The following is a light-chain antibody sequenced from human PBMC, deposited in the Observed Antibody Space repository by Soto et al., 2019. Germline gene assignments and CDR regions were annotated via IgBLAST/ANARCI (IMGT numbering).Light chain of an antibody. J-gene: IGLJ1*01. CDR3: SSYAGSHYDV. Sequence: QSALTQPPSASGSPGQSVTISCTGTSSDVGGYNYVSWYQQHPGKAPKLMIYEVTKLPSGVPDRFSGSKSGNTASLTASGLQAEDDADYYCSSYAGSHYDVFGTGTKLTVL. CDR1: SSDVGGYNY. V-gene: IGLV2-8*01. CDR2: EVT.